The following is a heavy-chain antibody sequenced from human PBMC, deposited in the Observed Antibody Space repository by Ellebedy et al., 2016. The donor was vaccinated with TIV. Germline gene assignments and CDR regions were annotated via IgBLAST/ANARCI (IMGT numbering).Heavy chain of an antibody. Sequence: AASVKVSCKASGYTFNGYYMHWVRQAPGQGLEWMGWINPNSGGTNYAQKFQGRVTMTRDPSISTAYMELSRLRSDDTAVYYCARDPVYGDYVRFDPWGQGTLVTVSS. D-gene: IGHD4-17*01. J-gene: IGHJ5*02. CDR2: INPNSGGT. CDR3: ARDPVYGDYVRFDP. CDR1: GYTFNGYY. V-gene: IGHV1-2*02.